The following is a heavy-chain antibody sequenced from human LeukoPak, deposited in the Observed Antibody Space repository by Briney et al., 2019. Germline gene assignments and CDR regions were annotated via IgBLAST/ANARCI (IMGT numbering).Heavy chain of an antibody. D-gene: IGHD3-3*01. Sequence: PGGSLRLSCTASGFTFSTYWMSWVRQAPGKGLEWVANVKYDGSEKYYVDSVNGRFTISRDNAKNSLYLQVNSLRAEDTAVYYCTRAPREWLLGYYFDYWGQGTLVTVSS. V-gene: IGHV3-7*01. CDR3: TRAPREWLLGYYFDY. J-gene: IGHJ4*02. CDR2: VKYDGSEK. CDR1: GFTFSTYW.